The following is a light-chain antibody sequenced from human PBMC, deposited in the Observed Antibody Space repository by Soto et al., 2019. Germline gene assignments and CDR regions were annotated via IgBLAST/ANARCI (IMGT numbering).Light chain of an antibody. V-gene: IGKV3-11*01. CDR2: DAS. J-gene: IGKJ5*01. CDR3: LHRMNWPLT. Sequence: GFAQSPGTLSLSSGDRATLSCRASETVSSYLLWYQQKPGQDPRLLIYDASERATGIPARFSGSGSETDFTLTISSLEPEDFGVYYCLHRMNWPLTFGQGTRLEIK. CDR1: ETVSSY.